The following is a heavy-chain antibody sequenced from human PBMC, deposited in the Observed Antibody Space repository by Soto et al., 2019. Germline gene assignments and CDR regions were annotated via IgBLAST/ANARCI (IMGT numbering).Heavy chain of an antibody. CDR2: INPNSGGT. CDR3: ARERYSYGYHYYGMDV. J-gene: IGHJ6*02. V-gene: IGHV1-2*04. CDR1: GYTFTGYY. Sequence: GASVKVSCKASGYTFTGYYMHWVRQAPGQGLEWMGWINPNSGGTNYAQKFQGWVTMTRDTSISTAYMELSRLRSDDTAVYYCARERYSYGYHYYGMDVWGQGTTVTVS. D-gene: IGHD5-18*01.